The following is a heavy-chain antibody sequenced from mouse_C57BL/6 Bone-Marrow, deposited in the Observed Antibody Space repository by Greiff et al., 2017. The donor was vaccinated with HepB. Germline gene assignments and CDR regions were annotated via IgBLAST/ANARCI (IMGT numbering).Heavy chain of an antibody. CDR1: GFTFSDYY. CDR3: ARETGHWANYFGSRGAMDY. Sequence: EVKLVESEGGLVQPGSSMKLSCTASGFTFSDYYMAWVRQVPEKGLEWVANINYDGSSTYYLDSLKSRFIISRDNAKNILYLQMSSLKSEDTATYYCARETGHWANYFGSRGAMDYWGQGTSVTVSS. D-gene: IGHD1-1*01. J-gene: IGHJ4*01. V-gene: IGHV5-16*01. CDR2: INYDGSST.